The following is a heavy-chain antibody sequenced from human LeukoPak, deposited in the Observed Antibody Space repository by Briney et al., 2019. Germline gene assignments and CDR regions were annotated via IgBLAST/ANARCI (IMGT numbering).Heavy chain of an antibody. Sequence: PSETLSLTCAVYGGSFSGYYWSWIRQPPGKGLEWIGEINHSGSTNYNPSLKSRVTISVDTSKNQFSLKLSSVTAADTAVYYCARGTLTGEGLKWGQGTLVTVSS. D-gene: IGHD3-9*01. CDR3: ARGTLTGEGLK. V-gene: IGHV4-34*01. CDR2: INHSGST. CDR1: GGSFSGYY. J-gene: IGHJ4*02.